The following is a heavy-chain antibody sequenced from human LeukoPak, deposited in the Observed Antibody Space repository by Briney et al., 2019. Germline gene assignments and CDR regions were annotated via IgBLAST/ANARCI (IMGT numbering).Heavy chain of an antibody. V-gene: IGHV1-69*05. CDR3: ARTRPFQGYYYGMDV. Sequence: GASVKVSCKASGGTFSSYAISWVRQAPGQGLEWMGGIIPIFGTANYAQKFQGRVTITTDESTSTAYMELSSLRSEDTAVYYCARTRPFQGYYYGMDVWGQGTTVTVSS. D-gene: IGHD2-21*01. CDR1: GGTFSSYA. CDR2: IIPIFGTA. J-gene: IGHJ6*02.